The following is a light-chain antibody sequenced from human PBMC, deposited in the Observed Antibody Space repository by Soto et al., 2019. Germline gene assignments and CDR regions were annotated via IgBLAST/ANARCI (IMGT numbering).Light chain of an antibody. CDR2: DTS. CDR1: TGAVTSGHY. J-gene: IGLJ2*01. Sequence: QAVVTQEPSLTVSPGGTVTLTCGSSTGAVTSGHYPYWFQQKPGQAHRTLIYDTSNKHSWTPARFSGSLLGGKAALTLSGAQPEDEAEYYCLLSYSGARPVVFGGGTKLTVL. CDR3: LLSYSGARPVV. V-gene: IGLV7-46*01.